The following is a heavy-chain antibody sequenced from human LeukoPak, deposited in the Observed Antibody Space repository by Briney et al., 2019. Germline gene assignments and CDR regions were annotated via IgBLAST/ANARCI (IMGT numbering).Heavy chain of an antibody. CDR2: IYSSGST. CDR3: ARDGTVAGKYYYYYYMDV. J-gene: IGHJ6*03. CDR1: GGSISSGSYY. Sequence: SETLSLTCTVSGGSISSGSYYWSWIRQPPGKGLEWIGRIYSSGSTNYNPSLKSRVTISVDTSKHQFSLKLSSVTAADTAVYYWARDGTVAGKYYYYYYMDVWGKGTTVTISS. V-gene: IGHV4-61*02. D-gene: IGHD6-19*01.